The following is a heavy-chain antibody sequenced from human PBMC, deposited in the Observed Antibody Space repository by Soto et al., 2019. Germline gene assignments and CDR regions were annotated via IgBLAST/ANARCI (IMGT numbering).Heavy chain of an antibody. D-gene: IGHD2-2*01. CDR1: GFTFSSYS. CDR3: ARDCPGSSTTCYGNEWFDS. Sequence: EVHLVESGGGLVQPGGSLRLSCAASGFTFSSYSMNWVRQAPGKGLEWVSYISSSRSTIYYADSVKGRFTISRDNAKNSLYLQMNSLRAEDTAVYYCARDCPGSSTTCYGNEWFDSWGQGTLVTVSS. J-gene: IGHJ5*01. V-gene: IGHV3-48*01. CDR2: ISSSRSTI.